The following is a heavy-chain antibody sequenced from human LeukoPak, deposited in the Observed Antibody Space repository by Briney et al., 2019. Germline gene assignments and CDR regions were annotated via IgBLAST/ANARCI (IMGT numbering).Heavy chain of an antibody. V-gene: IGHV4-34*01. CDR3: ARDSHGYCGGGSCYSGGWFDP. D-gene: IGHD2-15*01. J-gene: IGHJ5*02. CDR1: GGSFSGYY. Sequence: PSETLSLTCAVYGGSFSGYYWSWIRQPPGKGLEWIGEINHSGSTNYNPSLKSRVTISVDTSKNQFSLKLSSVTAADTAVYYCARDSHGYCGGGSCYSGGWFDPWGQGTLVTVSS. CDR2: INHSGST.